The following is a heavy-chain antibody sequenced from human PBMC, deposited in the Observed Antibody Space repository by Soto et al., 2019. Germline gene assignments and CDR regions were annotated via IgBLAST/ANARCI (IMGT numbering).Heavy chain of an antibody. CDR1: GGSIRSTASC. CDR2: IYDGGTT. V-gene: IGHV4-30-4*01. D-gene: IGHD7-27*01. CDR3: ARGPSGDKVDY. Sequence: TLSHTCTVCGGSIRSTASCGSLLRQSPDKGLEWIGHIYDGGTTYSSPSLKGRVTISADTSETQFSLKLNSVSAADTAVYYCARGPSGDKVDYWGQGIQVTVS. J-gene: IGHJ4*02.